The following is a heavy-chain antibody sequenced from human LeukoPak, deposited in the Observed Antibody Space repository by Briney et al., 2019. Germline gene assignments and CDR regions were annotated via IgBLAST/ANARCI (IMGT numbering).Heavy chain of an antibody. J-gene: IGHJ4*02. CDR3: AKDCSGGSCSYFDY. Sequence: GMSLRLSCAASGLTFSNYGMHWVRQAPGKGLEWGAVVWYDGTNRYYADSVKGRFTISRDNSKNTLYLQMNSLRADDTAVYFCAKDCSGGSCSYFDYWGQGTLVTVSS. V-gene: IGHV3-33*06. CDR2: VWYDGTNR. CDR1: GLTFSNYG. D-gene: IGHD2-15*01.